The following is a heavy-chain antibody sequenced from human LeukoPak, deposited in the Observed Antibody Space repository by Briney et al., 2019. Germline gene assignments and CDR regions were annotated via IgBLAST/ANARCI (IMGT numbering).Heavy chain of an antibody. Sequence: PSETLSLTCAVYGGSFSGYYWSWIRQPPGKGLEWIGSIYYSGSTYYNPSLKSRVTISVDTSKNQFSLKLSSVTAADTAVYYCARHNGYSYGLHNWGQGTLVTVSS. CDR2: IYYSGST. V-gene: IGHV4-34*01. J-gene: IGHJ4*02. CDR1: GGSFSGYY. CDR3: ARHNGYSYGLHN. D-gene: IGHD5-18*01.